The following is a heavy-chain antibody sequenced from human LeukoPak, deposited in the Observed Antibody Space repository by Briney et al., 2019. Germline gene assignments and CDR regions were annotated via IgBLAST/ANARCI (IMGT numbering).Heavy chain of an antibody. CDR3: AKHLWRVNYFDY. CDR1: GFTLSSYT. Sequence: GGSLRLSCAASGFTLSSYTMNWVRQAPGKGLGWVSSITSSSSYTYYADSVKGRFTISRDNSKNTLYLQMNSLRAEDTAVYYCAKHLWRVNYFDYWGQGTLVTVSS. J-gene: IGHJ4*02. D-gene: IGHD3-3*02. V-gene: IGHV3-21*04. CDR2: ITSSSSYT.